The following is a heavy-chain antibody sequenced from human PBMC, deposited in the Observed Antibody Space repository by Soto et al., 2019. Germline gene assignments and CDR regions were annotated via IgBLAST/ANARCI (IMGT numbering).Heavy chain of an antibody. CDR1: GFSLSTSGVG. CDR3: ARLTVTTWFDP. D-gene: IGHD4-17*01. V-gene: IGHV2-5*02. J-gene: IGHJ5*02. CDR2: IYWDDDK. Sequence: QITLKESGPTLVKPTQTLTLTCTFSGFSLSTSGVGVGWIRQPPGKALEWLALIYWDDDKRYSPSLKSRLTITKDTSKNQVVLTMTNMEPVDTSTYYCARLTVTTWFDPWGQGTLVTVSS.